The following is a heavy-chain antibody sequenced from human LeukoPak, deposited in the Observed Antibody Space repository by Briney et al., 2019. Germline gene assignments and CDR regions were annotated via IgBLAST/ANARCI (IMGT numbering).Heavy chain of an antibody. CDR2: IYYSGST. V-gene: IGHV4-61*05. J-gene: IGHJ4*02. Sequence: PSETLSLTCTVSGGYMSSSSYYWGWIRQPPGEGLEWIGYIYYSGSTNYNPSLKSRVTISIDTSKNQFSLNLTSVTAADTAVYYCARGGLGGITAYSNYLFDYWGQGTLVTVSS. CDR1: GGYMSSSSYY. D-gene: IGHD4-11*01. CDR3: ARGGLGGITAYSNYLFDY.